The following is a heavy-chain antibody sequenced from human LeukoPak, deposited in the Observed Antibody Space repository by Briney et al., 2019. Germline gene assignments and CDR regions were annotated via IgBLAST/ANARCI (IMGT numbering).Heavy chain of an antibody. CDR2: ISSSGSSI. D-gene: IGHD2-21*01. Sequence: GGSLRLSCAASGYTFSDYYLSWIRQSPGKGLEWISYISSSGSSIYYADSVKGRFTISRDTAKNSLYLQMNSLRAEDTAVYCCARGGVVSLEYFQHWGQGTLVTVSS. J-gene: IGHJ1*01. CDR1: GYTFSDYY. CDR3: ARGGVVSLEYFQH. V-gene: IGHV3-11*01.